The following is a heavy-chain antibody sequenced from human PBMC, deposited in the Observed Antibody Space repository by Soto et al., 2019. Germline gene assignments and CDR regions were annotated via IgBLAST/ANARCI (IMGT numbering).Heavy chain of an antibody. CDR1: GFTFSSYS. Sequence: EVQLVESGGGLVKPGGSLRLSCAASGFTFSSYSMNWVRQAPGKGLEWVSSISSSGGYIYYADSLKGRFTISRDNAKNLLYLQMNSLRAEDMAVYYCERGGEVATFKDWGQGTLVTVSS. J-gene: IGHJ4*02. D-gene: IGHD3-16*01. V-gene: IGHV3-21*01. CDR2: ISSSGGYI. CDR3: ERGGEVATFKD.